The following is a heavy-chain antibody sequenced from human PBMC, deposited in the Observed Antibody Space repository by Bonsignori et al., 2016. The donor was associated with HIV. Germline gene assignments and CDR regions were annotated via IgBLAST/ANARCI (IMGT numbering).Heavy chain of an antibody. D-gene: IGHD3-22*01. CDR3: ARDRIPGYDSSGYVFDY. V-gene: IGHV3-30-3*01. CDR2: ISYDGSNK. J-gene: IGHJ4*02. Sequence: WIRQPPGKGLEWVAVISYDGSNKYYADSVKGRFTISRDNSKNTLYLQMNSLRAEDTAVYYCARDRIPGYDSSGYVFDYWGQGTLVTVSS.